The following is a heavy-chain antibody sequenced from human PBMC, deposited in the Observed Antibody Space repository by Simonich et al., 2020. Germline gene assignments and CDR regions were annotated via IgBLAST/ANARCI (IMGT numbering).Heavy chain of an antibody. J-gene: IGHJ4*02. V-gene: IGHV3-21*01. CDR2: IRGSSSYR. CDR3: ARDRGTGVPMDY. Sequence: EVQLVESGGGLVKPGGSLRLSCSASGFTFISYSINWFRQAPGNVLGGVSSIRGSSSYRYYTYSVKGQCTISRDNDKNSLYLQMNSLRAEDTAVYYCARDRGTGVPMDYWGQGTLVTVSS. CDR1: GFTFISYS. D-gene: IGHD7-27*01.